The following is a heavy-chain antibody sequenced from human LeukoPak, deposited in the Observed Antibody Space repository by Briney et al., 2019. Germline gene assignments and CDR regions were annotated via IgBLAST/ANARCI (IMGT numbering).Heavy chain of an antibody. Sequence: SETLSLTCSVSGASVISGPHYRSWIRQPPGKGLDWIGYGVYPESTNYNPSLKSRVTISVDTSKRQFSLQLRSVTAADTAIYYCARDNWGSLDYWGQGTLVTVSS. CDR2: GVYPEST. J-gene: IGHJ4*02. D-gene: IGHD7-27*01. V-gene: IGHV4-61*01. CDR3: ARDNWGSLDY. CDR1: GASVISGPHY.